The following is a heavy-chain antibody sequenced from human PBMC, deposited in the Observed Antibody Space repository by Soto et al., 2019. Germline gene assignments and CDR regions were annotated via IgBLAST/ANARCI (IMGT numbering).Heavy chain of an antibody. Sequence: SETLSLTCAVSGGSISSGGYSWSWIRQPPGKCLEWIGYIYHSGSTYYDPSLKSRVTISVDRSKNQFSLKLSSVTAADTAVYYCASNYASGSTSFDYWGQGTLVTVSS. CDR3: ASNYASGSTSFDY. V-gene: IGHV4-30-2*01. D-gene: IGHD3-10*01. CDR2: IYHSGST. J-gene: IGHJ4*02. CDR1: GGSISSGGYS.